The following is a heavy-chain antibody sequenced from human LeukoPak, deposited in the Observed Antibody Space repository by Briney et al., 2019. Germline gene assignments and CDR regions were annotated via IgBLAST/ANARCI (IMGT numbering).Heavy chain of an antibody. Sequence: SETLSLTCTVSGYSISSGYYWGWIRQPPGKGLEWIGSIYHSGSTYYNPSLKSRVTISVDTSKNQFSLKLSSVTAADTAVYYCARGINYYDSSGLPLGWYFDLWGRGTLVTVSS. CDR3: ARGINYYDSSGLPLGWYFDL. CDR1: GYSISSGYY. D-gene: IGHD3-22*01. J-gene: IGHJ2*01. V-gene: IGHV4-38-2*02. CDR2: IYHSGST.